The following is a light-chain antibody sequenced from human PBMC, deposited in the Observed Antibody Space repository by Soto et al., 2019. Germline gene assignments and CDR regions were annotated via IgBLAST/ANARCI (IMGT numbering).Light chain of an antibody. V-gene: IGKV1-6*01. CDR1: QGIRKD. J-gene: IGKJ1*01. CDR3: LKDYNYPRK. CDR2: AAS. Sequence: AIQMTHSPSSLSASVLYIVTITFRASQGIRKDLGLYQVKPGKAPKLLIYAASTLQSGVPSRFSGSASGTDFTLTISSLQPEDFATYYCLKDYNYPRKFGQGTKVDIK.